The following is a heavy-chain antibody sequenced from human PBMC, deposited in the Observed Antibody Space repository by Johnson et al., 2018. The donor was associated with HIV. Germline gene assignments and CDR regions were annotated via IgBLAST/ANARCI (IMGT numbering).Heavy chain of an antibody. Sequence: QVQLVESGGGVVQPGGSLRLSCAASGFTFSIYGMHWVRQAPGKGLEWVAFIRYDGSNKYYADSVKGRFTISRDNSKNTLYLQMNSLRVEDTDVYYCARDLSGSSTVLSDAFDIWGQGTMVTVSS. CDR1: GFTFSIYG. D-gene: IGHD1-26*01. V-gene: IGHV3-30*02. J-gene: IGHJ3*02. CDR3: ARDLSGSSTVLSDAFDI. CDR2: IRYDGSNK.